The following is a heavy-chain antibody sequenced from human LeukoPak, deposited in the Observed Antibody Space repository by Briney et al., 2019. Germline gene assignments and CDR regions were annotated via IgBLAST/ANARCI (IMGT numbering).Heavy chain of an antibody. D-gene: IGHD5-18*01. J-gene: IGHJ5*02. V-gene: IGHV4-59*01. CDR1: GGSISSYY. CDR2: IYYSGST. Sequence: SETLSLTCTVSGGSISSYYWSWIRQPPGKGLEWIGYIYYSGSTNYNPSLKSRVTISVDTSKNQFSLKLSSVTAADTAVYYCARAGFSWFDPWGQETLVTVSS. CDR3: ARAGFSWFDP.